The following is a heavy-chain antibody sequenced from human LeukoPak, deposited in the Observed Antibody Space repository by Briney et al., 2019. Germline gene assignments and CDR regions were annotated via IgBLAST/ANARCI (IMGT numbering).Heavy chain of an antibody. J-gene: IGHJ4*02. CDR3: ARHGLYQDYGY. CDR2: VYYSGNT. V-gene: IGHV4-39*01. CDR1: GGYISSSSSF. Sequence: SETLSLTCTVSGGYISSSSSFWAWIRQPPGKGLEWIGNVYYSGNTHYNPSLKSRVTISLDTSKSQFSLRLTSATAADTAVYYCARHGLYQDYGYWGQGILVTVSS. D-gene: IGHD3-16*01.